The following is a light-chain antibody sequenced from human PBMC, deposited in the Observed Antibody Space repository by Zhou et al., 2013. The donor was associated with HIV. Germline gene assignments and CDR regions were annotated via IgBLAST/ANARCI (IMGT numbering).Light chain of an antibody. CDR3: QQYGRSPAT. Sequence: EIVLTQSPGTLSLSPGERATLSCRASQTVTSNYLAWYQQKPGQAPRLLVYGASTRATGIPDRFSGSGSGTDFTLTISRLEPEDFAVYYCQQYGRSPATFGQGTKVEI. V-gene: IGKV3-20*01. CDR2: GAS. J-gene: IGKJ1*01. CDR1: QTVTSNY.